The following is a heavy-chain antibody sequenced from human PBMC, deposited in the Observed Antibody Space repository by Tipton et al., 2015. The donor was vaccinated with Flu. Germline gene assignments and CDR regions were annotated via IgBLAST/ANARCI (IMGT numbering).Heavy chain of an antibody. CDR1: GFTFSSYE. J-gene: IGHJ4*02. Sequence: VQSGGSLRLSCEASGFTFSSYEMNWVRQAPGKGLEWIAYISTSGGIGSYYADSVKGRFTISRDDAKKSLSLHMNSLRAGDTAVYYCVRDSGTCRTNNCHYFDYWGQGALVTVSS. CDR2: ISTSGGIGS. CDR3: VRDSGTCRTNNCHYFDY. V-gene: IGHV3-48*03. D-gene: IGHD1-26*01.